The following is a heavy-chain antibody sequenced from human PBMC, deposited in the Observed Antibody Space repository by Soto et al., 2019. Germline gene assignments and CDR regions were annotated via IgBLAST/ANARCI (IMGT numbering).Heavy chain of an antibody. Sequence: QVQLVQSGAEVKKPGASVKVSCKASGYTFTNYGISWERQAPGQGPEWMGWISGYNGKTNYVQTLQGRVTMTTDTSTSTAYMELRSLRSDDTAVYYCARGGSSRSAEYYQHWGQGTLVIVSS. CDR3: ARGGSSRSAEYYQH. J-gene: IGHJ1*01. D-gene: IGHD6-13*01. V-gene: IGHV1-18*01. CDR1: GYTFTNYG. CDR2: ISGYNGKT.